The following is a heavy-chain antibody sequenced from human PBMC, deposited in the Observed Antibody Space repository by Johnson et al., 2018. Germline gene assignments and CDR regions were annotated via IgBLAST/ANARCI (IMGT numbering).Heavy chain of an antibody. J-gene: IGHJ6*02. CDR2: ISWNSGSI. D-gene: IGHD5-12*01. Sequence: EVQLLESGGGVVQPGRSLRLSCAASGFTFDDYAMHWVRQAPGKGLEWVSGISWNSGSIGYVDSVKGRFTISRDNAKNSLNLQMNSLGTDDTALYYCAKDIWATNSYGMGVWGQGTTVIVSS. CDR1: GFTFDDYA. V-gene: IGHV3-9*01. CDR3: AKDIWATNSYGMGV.